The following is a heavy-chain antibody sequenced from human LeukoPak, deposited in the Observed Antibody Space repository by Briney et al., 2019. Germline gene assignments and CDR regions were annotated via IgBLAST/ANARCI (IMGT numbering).Heavy chain of an antibody. CDR3: ATLPRYIAVAGTFYSDY. CDR2: ISSSGSTI. CDR1: GFTFSSYE. Sequence: GGSLRLSCAASGFTFSSYEMNWVRQAPGKGLEWVSYISSSGSTIYYADSVKGRFTISRDNAKNPLYLQMNSLRAEDTAVYYCATLPRYIAVAGTFYSDYWGQGTLVTVSS. J-gene: IGHJ4*02. D-gene: IGHD6-19*01. V-gene: IGHV3-48*03.